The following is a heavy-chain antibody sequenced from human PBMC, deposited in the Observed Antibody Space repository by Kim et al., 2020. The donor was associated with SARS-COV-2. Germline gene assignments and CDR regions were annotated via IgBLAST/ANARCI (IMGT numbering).Heavy chain of an antibody. Sequence: ASVKVSCKASGYTFTSYYMHWVRQAPGQGLEWMGIINPSGGSTSYAQKFQGRVTMTRDTSTSTVYMELSSLRSEDTAVYYCAREEDGERAGISHYYYYYGMDVWGQGTTVTVSS. D-gene: IGHD3-10*01. J-gene: IGHJ6*02. CDR3: AREEDGERAGISHYYYYYGMDV. CDR1: GYTFTSYY. CDR2: INPSGGST. V-gene: IGHV1-46*01.